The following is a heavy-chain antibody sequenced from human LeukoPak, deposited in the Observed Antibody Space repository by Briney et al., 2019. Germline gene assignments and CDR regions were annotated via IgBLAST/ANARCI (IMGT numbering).Heavy chain of an antibody. CDR1: GYTFTSYG. D-gene: IGHD6-19*01. CDR2: ISAYNGNT. CDR3: ASCTGYSSGWYGESGYYYYYMGV. J-gene: IGHJ6*03. Sequence: ASVKVSCKASGYTFTSYGISWVRQAPGQGLEWMGWISAYNGNTNYAQKLQGRVTMTTDTSTSTAYMELRSLRSDDTAVYYCASCTGYSSGWYGESGYYYYYMGVWGKGTTVTVSS. V-gene: IGHV1-18*01.